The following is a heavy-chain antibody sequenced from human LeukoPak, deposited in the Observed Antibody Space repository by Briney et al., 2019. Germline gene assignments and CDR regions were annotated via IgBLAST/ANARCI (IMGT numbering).Heavy chain of an antibody. D-gene: IGHD3-10*01. CDR2: IKDDGSAK. CDR1: GVTLSTYA. J-gene: IGHJ4*02. Sequence: GGSLRLSCAASGVTLSTYAMSWARQAPGKGLECVANIKDDGSAKYYADSVRGRFTVSRDNARNSLYLQMNNLRVEDTAVYYCARRGSLDIWGQGTLVTVSS. V-gene: IGHV3-7*01. CDR3: ARRGSLDI.